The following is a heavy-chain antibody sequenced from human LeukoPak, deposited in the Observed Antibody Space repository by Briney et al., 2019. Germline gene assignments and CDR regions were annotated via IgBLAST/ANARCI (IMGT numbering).Heavy chain of an antibody. J-gene: IGHJ4*02. CDR1: GYTLTELS. D-gene: IGHD1-26*01. Sequence: EASVKVSCKVSGYTLTELSMHWVRQAPGKGLEWMGGFDPEDGETIYAQKFQGRVTMTEDTSTDTAYMELSSLRSEDTAVYYCATQLALSGSYFDYWGQGTLVTVSS. V-gene: IGHV1-24*01. CDR3: ATQLALSGSYFDY. CDR2: FDPEDGET.